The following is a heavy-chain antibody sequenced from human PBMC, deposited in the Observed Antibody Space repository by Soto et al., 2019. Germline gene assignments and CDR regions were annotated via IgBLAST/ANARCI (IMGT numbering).Heavy chain of an antibody. CDR3: TRDPVGGNWFDP. V-gene: IGHV1-18*01. CDR1: GYTFTSYA. J-gene: IGHJ5*02. D-gene: IGHD1-26*01. Sequence: ASVKVSCKASGYTFTSYAMHWVRQAPGQGLEWMGWTNPYNGNTNYAQKLQGRVTMTTDTSTSTAYMELRSLRSDDTAVYYCTRDPVGGNWFDPWGQGTLVTVSS. CDR2: TNPYNGNT.